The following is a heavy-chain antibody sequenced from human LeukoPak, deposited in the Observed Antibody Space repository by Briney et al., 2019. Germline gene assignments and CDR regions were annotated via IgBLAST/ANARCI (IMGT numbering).Heavy chain of an antibody. D-gene: IGHD3-16*02. Sequence: SETLSLTCAVYGGSFSGYYWSWICQPPGKGLEWIGEINHSGSTNYNPSLKSRVTISVDTPKNQFSLKLRSVTAADTAVYYCARGLAYYDYIWGSYRYRPHFDYWGQGTLVTVSS. CDR3: ARGLAYYDYIWGSYRYRPHFDY. V-gene: IGHV4-34*01. J-gene: IGHJ4*02. CDR1: GGSFSGYY. CDR2: INHSGST.